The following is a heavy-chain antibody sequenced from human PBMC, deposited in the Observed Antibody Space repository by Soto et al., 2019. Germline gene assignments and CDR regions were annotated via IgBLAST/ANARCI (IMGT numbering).Heavy chain of an antibody. Sequence: SENLPLTNTVSGGSIRSYYWSWIRQPAGKGLEWIGRIYTSGSTNYNPSLKSRVTMSVDTSKNQFSLKLSSVTAADTAVYYCARVISYSSSSGLFASWGQGSLVIGS. CDR3: ARVISYSSSSGLFAS. D-gene: IGHD6-6*01. V-gene: IGHV4-4*07. CDR1: GGSIRSYY. CDR2: IYTSGST. J-gene: IGHJ5*02.